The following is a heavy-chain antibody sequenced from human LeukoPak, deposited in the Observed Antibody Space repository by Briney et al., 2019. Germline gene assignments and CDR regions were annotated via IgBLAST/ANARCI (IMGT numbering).Heavy chain of an antibody. J-gene: IGHJ4*02. CDR2: ISGGGGSA. Sequence: PRGPLRLSCAASGFTFSNYAMSWVRQAPGKGLEWVSTISGGGGSAYYADSVKGRFTISRDNSKNTLYLQMNSLRAEDTAVYYCAKDLEDNSGYYSIPSRNDFDYWGQGTLVTVSS. CDR3: AKDLEDNSGYYSIPSRNDFDY. V-gene: IGHV3-23*01. CDR1: GFTFSNYA. D-gene: IGHD3-22*01.